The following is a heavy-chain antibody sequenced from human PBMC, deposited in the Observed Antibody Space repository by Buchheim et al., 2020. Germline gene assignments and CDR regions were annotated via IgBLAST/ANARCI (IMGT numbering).Heavy chain of an antibody. Sequence: EVQLLESGGGLVQPGGSLRLSCAASGFTFSSYAMSWVRQAPGKGLEWVSAISGSGGSTYYADSVKGRFTISRDNSKNTLYLQMNSLRAEDTAVYYCAKGLYYDFWSGYSTRPTSAYYFDYWGQGTL. V-gene: IGHV3-23*01. J-gene: IGHJ4*02. CDR3: AKGLYYDFWSGYSTRPTSAYYFDY. D-gene: IGHD3-3*01. CDR2: ISGSGGST. CDR1: GFTFSSYA.